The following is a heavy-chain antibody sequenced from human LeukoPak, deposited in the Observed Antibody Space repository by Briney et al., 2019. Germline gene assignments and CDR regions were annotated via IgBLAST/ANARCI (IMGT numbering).Heavy chain of an antibody. Sequence: PGRSLRLSCAASGFTFDDYAMHWVRQAPGKGLEWVSGISWNSGSIGYADSVKGRFTISRDNANNSLYLQMSSLRAEDTALYYCARGSSFHNYWGQGTLVTVSS. V-gene: IGHV3-9*01. CDR3: ARGSSFHNY. CDR2: ISWNSGSI. CDR1: GFTFDDYA. D-gene: IGHD6-13*01. J-gene: IGHJ4*02.